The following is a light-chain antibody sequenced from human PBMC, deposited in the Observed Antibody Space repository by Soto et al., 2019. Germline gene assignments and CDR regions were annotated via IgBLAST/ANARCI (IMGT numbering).Light chain of an antibody. CDR2: DAS. J-gene: IGKJ3*01. V-gene: IGKV1-33*01. CDR3: QQYDNLLT. CDR1: RHISTW. Sequence: DIQMTQSPSSVSASVGDEVIITCRASRHISTWLAWYQQKPGKAPKLLIYDASNLETGVPSRFSGSGSGTDFTFTISSLQPVDIATYYCQQYDNLLTFGPGTKVDIK.